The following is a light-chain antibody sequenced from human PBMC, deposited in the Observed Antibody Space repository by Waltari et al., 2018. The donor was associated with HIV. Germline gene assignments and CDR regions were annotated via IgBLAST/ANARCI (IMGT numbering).Light chain of an antibody. J-gene: IGLJ3*02. CDR3: QGWDSNSDHWV. CDR1: HIGSKS. V-gene: IGLV3-21*02. CDR2: DYS. Sequence: SYVLTQPPSVSVAPGQTARIACGGNHIGSKSVHWYQQKPGRAPVVVVYDYSDRPSGIPERFSGSKSGNTATLTISRVEAGDEADYYCQGWDSNSDHWVFGGGTKLTVL.